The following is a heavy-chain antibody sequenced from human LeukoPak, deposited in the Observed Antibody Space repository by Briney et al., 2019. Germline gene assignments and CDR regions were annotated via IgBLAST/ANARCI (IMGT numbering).Heavy chain of an antibody. J-gene: IGHJ6*02. V-gene: IGHV3-30*18. CDR1: GFTFSSYG. CDR2: ISYDGSNK. D-gene: IGHD4-17*01. Sequence: PGGSLRLSCAASGFTFSSYGMHGVRQAPGKGLDWVAVISYDGSNKYYADSVKGRFTISRDNSKNTLYLQMNSLRAEDTAVYYCAKDFEGGDYDSYGMDVWGQGTTVTVSS. CDR3: AKDFEGGDYDSYGMDV.